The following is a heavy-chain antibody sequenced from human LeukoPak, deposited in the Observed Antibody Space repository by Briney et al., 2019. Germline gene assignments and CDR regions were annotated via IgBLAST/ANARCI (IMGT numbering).Heavy chain of an antibody. J-gene: IGHJ4*02. D-gene: IGHD3-9*01. CDR3: ARAPYDILTGYSPYYFES. CDR1: GFSLITYN. Sequence: PGGSLRLSCAASGFSLITYNMNWVRQAPGKGLEWVSSIRSTSSHIYYADSVKGRFTISRDNAKNSLYLQMNSLRAEDTAVYYCARAPYDILTGYSPYYFESWGQGTLVTVSS. V-gene: IGHV3-21*06. CDR2: IRSTSSHI.